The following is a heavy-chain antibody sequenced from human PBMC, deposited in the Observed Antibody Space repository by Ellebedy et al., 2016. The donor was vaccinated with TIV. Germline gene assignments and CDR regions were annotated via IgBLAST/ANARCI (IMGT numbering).Heavy chain of an antibody. CDR1: GYTLTELS. CDR2: INPSGGST. J-gene: IGHJ5*02. D-gene: IGHD2-2*01. Sequence: ASVKVSCKVSGYTLTELSMHWVRQAPGQGLEWMGIINPSGGSTSYAQKFQGRVTMTRDTSTSTVYMELSSLRSEDTAVYYCARASWRCSSTSCYGAAGGWFDPWGQGTLVTVSS. V-gene: IGHV1-46*01. CDR3: ARASWRCSSTSCYGAAGGWFDP.